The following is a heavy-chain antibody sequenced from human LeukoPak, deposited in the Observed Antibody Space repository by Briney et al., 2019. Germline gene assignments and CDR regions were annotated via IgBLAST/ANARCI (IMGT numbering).Heavy chain of an antibody. CDR2: LSPGDSAT. J-gene: IGHJ4*02. CDR3: ARLGGIAAAVYY. V-gene: IGHV5-51*02. Sequence: GEPWKSSAKGFGSSFTGSWSSWLGKLPGKGLGWLGILSPGDSATRNRPSFKGQVTISADKSASTAYLQWRSLKASDTAMYYFARLGGIAAAVYYWGRGTLVTVSS. D-gene: IGHD6-13*01. CDR1: GSSFTGSW.